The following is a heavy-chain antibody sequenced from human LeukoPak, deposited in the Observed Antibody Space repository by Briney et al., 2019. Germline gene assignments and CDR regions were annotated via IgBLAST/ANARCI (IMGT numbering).Heavy chain of an antibody. CDR2: ISWDGGST. CDR1: GFTFDDYA. V-gene: IGHV3-43D*03. J-gene: IGHJ4*02. CDR3: AKDKGDAYSGYDYTYFDY. Sequence: GGSLRLSCAASGFTFDDYAMHWVRQAPGKGLEWVSLISWDGGSTYYADSVKGRFTISRDNSKNSLYLQMNSLRAEDTALYYCAKDKGDAYSGYDYTYFDYWGQGTLVTVSS. D-gene: IGHD5-12*01.